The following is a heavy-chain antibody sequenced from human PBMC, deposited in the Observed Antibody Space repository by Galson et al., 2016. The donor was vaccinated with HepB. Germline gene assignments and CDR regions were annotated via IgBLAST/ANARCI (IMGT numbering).Heavy chain of an antibody. Sequence: SVKVSCKASGYTFTDDFIHWVRQTPGLGPEWMGWVNPNTGATNYAQKFQGRVTMTRDTSITTTHMELTRLTSDDTAVYYCARSGNYGANYFDPWGRGTLVTVSS. CDR2: VNPNTGAT. D-gene: IGHD5-24*01. V-gene: IGHV1-2*02. CDR3: ARSGNYGANYFDP. CDR1: GYTFTDDF. J-gene: IGHJ5*02.